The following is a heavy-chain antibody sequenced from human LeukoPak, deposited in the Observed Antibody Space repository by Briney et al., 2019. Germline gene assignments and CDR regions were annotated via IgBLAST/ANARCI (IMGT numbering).Heavy chain of an antibody. J-gene: IGHJ1*01. CDR3: ASGVIAVAGP. CDR1: GGSISGYY. Sequence: PSETLSLTCAVYGGSISGYYWSWIRQPPGKGLEWIGEINHSGSTNYNPSLKSRVTISVDTSKNQFSLKLSSVTAADTAVYYCASGVIAVAGPWGQGTLVTVSS. D-gene: IGHD6-19*01. V-gene: IGHV4-34*01. CDR2: INHSGST.